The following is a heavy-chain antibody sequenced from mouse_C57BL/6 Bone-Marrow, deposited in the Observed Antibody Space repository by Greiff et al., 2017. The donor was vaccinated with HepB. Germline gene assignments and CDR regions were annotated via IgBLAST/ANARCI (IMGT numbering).Heavy chain of an antibody. CDR1: GFTFSSYA. Sequence: DVHLVESGGGLVKPGGSLKLSCAASGFTFSSYAMSWVRQTPEKRLEWVATISDGGSYTYYPDNVKGRFTISRDNAKNNLYLQMSHLKSEDTAMYYCARPIGDYWGQGTSVTVSS. J-gene: IGHJ4*01. V-gene: IGHV5-4*01. CDR2: ISDGGSYT. CDR3: ARPIGDY.